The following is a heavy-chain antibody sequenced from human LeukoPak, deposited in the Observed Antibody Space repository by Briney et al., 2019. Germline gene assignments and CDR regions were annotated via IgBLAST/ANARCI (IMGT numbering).Heavy chain of an antibody. V-gene: IGHV3-30*18. J-gene: IGHJ4*02. CDR2: ISYDGSNK. CDR1: GFTFSNYG. Sequence: GRSLRLSCAASGFTFSNYGMHWVRQAPGKGLEWVAVISYDGSNKYYADSVKGRFTISRDNSKNTLYLQMNSLRAEDTAVYYCAKAAILYYFDYWGQGTLVTVSS. CDR3: AKAAILYYFDY. D-gene: IGHD2-2*02.